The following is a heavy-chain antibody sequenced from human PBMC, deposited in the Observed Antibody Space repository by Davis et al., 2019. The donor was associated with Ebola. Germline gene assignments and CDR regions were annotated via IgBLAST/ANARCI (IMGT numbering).Heavy chain of an antibody. Sequence: MPSETLSLTCAVSGGSISSSSYYWGWIRQPPGKGLEWIGGIYYSGSTYYNPSLKSRVTISVDTSKNQFSLKLSSVTAADTAVYYCARHSLPYYFDYWGQGTLVTVSS. J-gene: IGHJ4*02. CDR1: GGSISSSSYY. V-gene: IGHV4-39*01. CDR2: IYYSGST. CDR3: ARHSLPYYFDY.